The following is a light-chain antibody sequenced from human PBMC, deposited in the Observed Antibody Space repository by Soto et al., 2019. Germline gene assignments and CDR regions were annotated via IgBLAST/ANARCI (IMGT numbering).Light chain of an antibody. V-gene: IGKV1-39*01. J-gene: IGKJ1*01. CDR1: QSISSY. CDR2: AAT. Sequence: DIQMTQSPSSLSASVGDRVTITCRAGQSISSYLNWYQQKPGTARLLMNYAATSLNSRVPRSSGGSGSGKDFPLTISSLQHEDFATYCYQQSYSTWTFGQGTKVDIK. CDR3: QQSYSTWT.